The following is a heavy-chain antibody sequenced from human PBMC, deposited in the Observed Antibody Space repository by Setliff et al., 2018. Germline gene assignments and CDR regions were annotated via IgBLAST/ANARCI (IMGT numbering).Heavy chain of an antibody. D-gene: IGHD1-26*01. CDR2: INPNSGGT. J-gene: IGHJ4*02. CDR1: GYTFTAYY. V-gene: IGHV1-2*02. CDR3: ASHDGSYVTESDLPTDY. Sequence: ASVKVSCKASGYTFTAYYMHWVRQAPGQGLEWMGWINPNSGGTNYAQKLQGRVTMTRDTSISTAYMELSSLRSEDTAVYYCASHDGSYVTESDLPTDYWGQGTLVTVSS.